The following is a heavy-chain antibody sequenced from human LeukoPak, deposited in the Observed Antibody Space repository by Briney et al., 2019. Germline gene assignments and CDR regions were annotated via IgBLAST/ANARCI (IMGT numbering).Heavy chain of an antibody. CDR3: ARGGLPELLWFQH. CDR2: INPSGGST. V-gene: IGHV1-46*01. CDR1: GGTFSSYA. D-gene: IGHD3-10*01. Sequence: ASVKVSCKASGGTFSSYAISWVRQAPGQGLEWMGIINPSGGSTSYAQKFQGRVTMTRDTSTSTVYMELSSLRSEDTAVCYCARGGLPELLWFQHWGQGTLVTVSS. J-gene: IGHJ1*01.